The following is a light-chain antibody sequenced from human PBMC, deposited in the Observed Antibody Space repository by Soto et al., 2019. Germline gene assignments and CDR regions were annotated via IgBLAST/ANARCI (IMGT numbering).Light chain of an antibody. Sequence: EIVITQSPATLSVSPGERATLSCRASQSVSSNLAWYQQKPGQAPRLLIYGASTRATGIPARFSGSGSGTDFTLTISSLEPEDFALYYCQQRSNRITFGQGTRLEIK. V-gene: IGKV3-15*01. J-gene: IGKJ5*01. CDR1: QSVSSN. CDR2: GAS. CDR3: QQRSNRIT.